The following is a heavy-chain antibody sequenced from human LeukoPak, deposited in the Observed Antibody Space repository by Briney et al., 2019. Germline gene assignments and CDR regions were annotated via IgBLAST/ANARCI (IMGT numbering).Heavy chain of an antibody. CDR1: GFTFSSYW. D-gene: IGHD3-3*01. CDR2: INSDGSST. Sequence: PGGSLRLSRAASGFTFSSYWMHWVRQAPGKGLVWVSRINSDGSSTSYADSVKGRFTISRDNSKNTLYLQMNSLRAEDTAVYYCARDALDFWSGYYGDYWGQGTLVTVSS. J-gene: IGHJ4*02. V-gene: IGHV3-74*01. CDR3: ARDALDFWSGYYGDY.